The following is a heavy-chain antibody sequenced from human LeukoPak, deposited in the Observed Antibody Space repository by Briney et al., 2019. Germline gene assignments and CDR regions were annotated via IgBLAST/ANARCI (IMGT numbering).Heavy chain of an antibody. J-gene: IGHJ5*01. CDR2: IRSDGSNR. CDR3: AKDSTGYWFES. D-gene: IGHD1-14*01. V-gene: IGHV3-30*02. CDR1: GFTFGGYG. Sequence: GGSLRLSCAASGFTFGGYGMYWVRQAPGKGLEWVGFIRSDGSNRHYVDSVKGRFTISRDNSKNTLYLQMNSLRVEDTAVYYCAKDSTGYWFESWGHGTLVTVS.